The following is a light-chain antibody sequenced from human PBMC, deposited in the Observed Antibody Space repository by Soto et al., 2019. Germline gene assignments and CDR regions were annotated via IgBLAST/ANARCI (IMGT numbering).Light chain of an antibody. CDR2: EVT. CDR1: SSDIGSYDY. V-gene: IGLV2-14*01. J-gene: IGLJ1*01. Sequence: QSALTQPASVSGSPGQSITISCTGTSSDIGSYDYVSWYQQHPGTAPNLIIYEVTDRPSGVSNRFSGSKSGTTASLTISGLQAEDEADYYCSSFTSTSTRLFGSGTKLTVL. CDR3: SSFTSTSTRL.